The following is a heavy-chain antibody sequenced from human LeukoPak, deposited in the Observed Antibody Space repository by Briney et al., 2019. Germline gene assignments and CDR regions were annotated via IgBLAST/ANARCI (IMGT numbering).Heavy chain of an antibody. CDR2: IKQDGSEK. D-gene: IGHD6-13*01. CDR3: ANIAAAGRGIDC. CDR1: GFTFSSYW. Sequence: GGSLRLSRAASGFTFSSYWMSWVRQAPGKGLEWVDNIKQDGSEKYYVGSVKGRFTISRDNAKNSLYLQMNSLRAEDTAVYYCANIAAAGRGIDCWGQGTLVTVSS. J-gene: IGHJ4*02. V-gene: IGHV3-7*02.